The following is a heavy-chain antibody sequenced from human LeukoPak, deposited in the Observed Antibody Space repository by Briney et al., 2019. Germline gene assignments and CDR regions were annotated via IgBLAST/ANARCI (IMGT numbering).Heavy chain of an antibody. J-gene: IGHJ4*02. V-gene: IGHV4-39*07. CDR3: ARQVWVQQRYFDY. CDR1: GGSISSSSYY. D-gene: IGHD6-25*01. CDR2: IYYSGST. Sequence: PSETLSLTCTVYGGSISSSSYYWGWIRQPPGKGLQWIGSIYYSGSTYYNPSLKSRVTISVDTSKNQFSLKLSSVTAADTAVYYCARQVWVQQRYFDYWGQGTLVTVSS.